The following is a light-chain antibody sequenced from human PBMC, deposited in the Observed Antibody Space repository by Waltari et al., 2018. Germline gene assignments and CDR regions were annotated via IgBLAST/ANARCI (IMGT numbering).Light chain of an antibody. J-gene: IGLJ3*02. CDR3: CSYAGSRTWV. CDR2: DLS. CDR1: SSAIGTFNL. V-gene: IGLV2-23*02. Sequence: QSALTQPASVSGSPGQSISIPCIGTSSAIGTFNLVSCALQYPGTAPNLLIYDLSQRPSGVSNRFSGSKSGNTASLTISGLQAEDEAIYYCCSYAGSRTWVFGGGAKLTVL.